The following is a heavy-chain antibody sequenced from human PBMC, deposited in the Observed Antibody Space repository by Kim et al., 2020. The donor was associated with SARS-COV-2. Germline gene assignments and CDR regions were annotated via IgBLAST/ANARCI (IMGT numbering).Heavy chain of an antibody. CDR1: GYSFSAYY. V-gene: IGHV1-2*06. J-gene: IGHJ3*01. Sequence: ASVKVSCKASGYSFSAYYIHWLRQAPGQGLEWMGRIDPINGDTNSAPKFLGRVSMTGDTSISTAYLELNRLTPDDTALYFCARDREPARGTFGDCHVWSQGTKVIV. D-gene: IGHD2-21*01. CDR3: ARDREPARGTFGDCHV. CDR2: IDPINGDT.